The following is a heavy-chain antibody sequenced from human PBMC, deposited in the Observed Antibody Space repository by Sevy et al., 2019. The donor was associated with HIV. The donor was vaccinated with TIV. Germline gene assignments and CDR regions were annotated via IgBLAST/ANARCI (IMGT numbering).Heavy chain of an antibody. CDR2: ISSSGSSI. CDR3: VRNGGACDTGFDP. Sequence: GGSLRLSCTASGFTFSSYDMNWVRQAPGKGLEWVSKISSSGSSIYYADSVKGRFTISRDNAKNSLNLQMNSLRAEDTALYYCVRNGGACDTGFDPWGQGTLVTVSS. J-gene: IGHJ5*02. CDR1: GFTFSSYD. D-gene: IGHD2-2*02. V-gene: IGHV3-48*03.